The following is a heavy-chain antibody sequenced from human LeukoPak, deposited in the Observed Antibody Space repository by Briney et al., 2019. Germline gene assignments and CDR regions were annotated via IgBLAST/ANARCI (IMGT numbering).Heavy chain of an antibody. Sequence: GASVKVSCKASGGTFISYAISWVRQAPGQGREWMGGIIPIFGTANYAQKFQGRVTITTDESTSTAYMELSSLRSEDTAVYYCARGSPQREYYMDVWGKGTTVTVSS. CDR3: ARGSPQREYYMDV. CDR1: GGTFISYA. D-gene: IGHD5-24*01. V-gene: IGHV1-69*05. CDR2: IIPIFGTA. J-gene: IGHJ6*03.